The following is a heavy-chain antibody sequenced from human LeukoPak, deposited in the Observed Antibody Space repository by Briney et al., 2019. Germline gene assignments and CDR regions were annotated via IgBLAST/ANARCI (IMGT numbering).Heavy chain of an antibody. CDR2: VYTSGST. CDR1: GGSISSYY. J-gene: IGHJ1*01. CDR3: ASLKYYYDSSGYRAEYFQH. Sequence: SETLSLTCTVSGGSISSYYWSWIRQPAGKGLEWIGRVYTSGSTNYNPSLKSRVTMSVDTSKNQFSLKLSSVTAADTAVYYCASLKYYYDSSGYRAEYFQHWGQGTLVTVSS. D-gene: IGHD3-22*01. V-gene: IGHV4-4*07.